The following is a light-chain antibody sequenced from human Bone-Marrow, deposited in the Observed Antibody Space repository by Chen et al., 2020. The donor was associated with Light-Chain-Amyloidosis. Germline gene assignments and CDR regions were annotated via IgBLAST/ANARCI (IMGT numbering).Light chain of an antibody. CDR3: SSYTITNTLV. V-gene: IGLV2-14*01. CDR1: SSDVGGDNH. Sequence: QSALTQPASVSASPGQSITISCTGTSSDVGGDNHVSWYQQHPDKAPKLMIYEVTNRPSWVPDRLSGSKSDNTASLSISGLQTEDEADYFCSSYTITNTLVFGSGTRVTVL. J-gene: IGLJ1*01. CDR2: EVT.